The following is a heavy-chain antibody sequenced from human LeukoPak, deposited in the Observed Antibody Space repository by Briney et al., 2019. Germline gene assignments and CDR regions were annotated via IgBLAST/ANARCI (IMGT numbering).Heavy chain of an antibody. CDR2: INHSGST. J-gene: IGHJ4*02. CDR1: GGSFSGYY. Sequence: SETLSLTCAVYGGSFSGYYWSWIRQPPGKGLEWIGEINHSGSTNYNPSLKSRVTISVDTSKNQFSLKPSSVTAADTAVYYCARELYYYDSSGYYYWGQGTLVTVSP. V-gene: IGHV4-34*01. D-gene: IGHD3-22*01. CDR3: ARELYYYDSSGYYY.